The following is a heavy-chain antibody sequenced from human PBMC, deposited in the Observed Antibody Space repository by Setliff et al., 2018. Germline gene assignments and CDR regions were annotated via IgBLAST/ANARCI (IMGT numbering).Heavy chain of an antibody. V-gene: IGHV4-31*03. CDR3: ARTGTYRYFDY. CDR2: IYYSGSTS. CDR1: GGSISSGGYY. Sequence: SETLSLTCTVSGGSISSGGYYWSWIRQHPGKGLEWIGYIYYSGSTSYYNPSLKSRVTISVDTSKNQFSLKLTSVTAADTAVYYCARTGTYRYFDYWGQGTRVTV. D-gene: IGHD1-1*01. J-gene: IGHJ4*02.